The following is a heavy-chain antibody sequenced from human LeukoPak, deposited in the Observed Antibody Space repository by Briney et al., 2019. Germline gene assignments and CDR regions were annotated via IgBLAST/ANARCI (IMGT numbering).Heavy chain of an antibody. D-gene: IGHD4-17*01. CDR2: INPNSGGT. CDR1: GYTFTGYY. CDR3: ARDDVTTGGAIDY. J-gene: IGHJ4*02. V-gene: IGHV1-2*02. Sequence: ASVKVSCKASGYTFTGYYMHWVRQAPGQGLEWMGWINPNSGGTNYAQKFQGRVTMTRDTSTSTAYMELSRLRSDDTAVYYCARDDVTTGGAIDYWGQGTLVTVPS.